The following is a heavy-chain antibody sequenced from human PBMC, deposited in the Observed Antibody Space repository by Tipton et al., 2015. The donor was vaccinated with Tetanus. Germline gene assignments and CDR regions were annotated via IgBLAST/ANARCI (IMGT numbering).Heavy chain of an antibody. V-gene: IGHV5-51*01. CDR1: GYNFATFW. CDR3: ARHGCATSYSWFAP. D-gene: IGHD2-21*01. J-gene: IGHJ5*02. CDR2: IYPGDSSV. Sequence: QLVQSGAEVKKPGESLNISCKASGYNFATFWIGWVRQKPGKGLEWMGIIYPGDSSVRYSPTFQGQGTISADRSTTTAYLQWDRLKVSDTAMYFCARHGCATSYSWFAPWGQGTQVTVSS.